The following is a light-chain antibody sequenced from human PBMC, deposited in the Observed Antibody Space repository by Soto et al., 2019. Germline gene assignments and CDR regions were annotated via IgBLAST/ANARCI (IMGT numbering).Light chain of an antibody. CDR3: KQRRSWPFT. V-gene: IGKV3-11*01. J-gene: IGKJ3*01. Sequence: EVVLTQSPATLSLSPGEGATLSCRASQSIGNYLAWYHQKPGQAPRLLIYATSNRATGIPARFSGSGSGTDFTLTISSLEPEDFAVYYCKQRRSWPFTFGAGTKVDIK. CDR2: ATS. CDR1: QSIGNY.